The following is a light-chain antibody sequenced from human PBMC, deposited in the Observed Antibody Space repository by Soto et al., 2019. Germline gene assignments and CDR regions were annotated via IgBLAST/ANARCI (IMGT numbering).Light chain of an antibody. Sequence: EVVMKQSAGALSLSPGDTATLSCRASQSLGSDLAWYQQKPGQAPRLLIYGASSRATGIPDRFSGSGSGADFTLTISRLEPEDFAVYYCQQYAGSPPWPFGQGAIVDVK. J-gene: IGKJ1*01. CDR3: QQYAGSPPWP. CDR2: GAS. CDR1: QSLGSD. V-gene: IGKV3-20*01.